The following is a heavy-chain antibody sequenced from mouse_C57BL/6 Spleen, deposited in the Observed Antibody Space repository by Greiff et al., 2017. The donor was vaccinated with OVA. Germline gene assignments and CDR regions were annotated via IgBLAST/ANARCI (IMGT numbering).Heavy chain of an antibody. CDR3: TRRKDYSFAY. J-gene: IGHJ3*01. CDR1: GYTFTSYW. D-gene: IGHD1-1*01. Sequence: VQLQQPGAELVKPGASVKMSCKASGYTFTSYWITWVKQRPGQGLEWIGDIYPGSGSTNYNEKFKSKATLTVDTSSSTAYMELRSLTSEDSAVYYCTRRKDYSFAYWGQGTLVTVSA. CDR2: IYPGSGST. V-gene: IGHV1-55*01.